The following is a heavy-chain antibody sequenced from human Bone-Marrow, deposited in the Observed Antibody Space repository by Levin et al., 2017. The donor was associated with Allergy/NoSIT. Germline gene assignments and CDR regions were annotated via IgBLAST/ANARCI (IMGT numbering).Heavy chain of an antibody. Sequence: GGSLRLSCEGSGFIFSDAWMNWIRQAPGKGLEWVGRIKSKSDDETIDYAAPVKGRFTISRDDSKNTFYLQMNSLKTEDTAVYYCATERGPFDYWGQGTLVIVSS. V-gene: IGHV3-15*01. D-gene: IGHD3-16*01. CDR1: GFIFSDAW. J-gene: IGHJ4*02. CDR2: IKSKSDDETI. CDR3: ATERGPFDY.